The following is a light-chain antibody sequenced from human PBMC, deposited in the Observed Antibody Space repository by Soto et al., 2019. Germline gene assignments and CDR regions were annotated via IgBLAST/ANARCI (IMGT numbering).Light chain of an antibody. CDR2: TAS. CDR3: QQASSFPLT. J-gene: IGKJ4*01. CDR1: QDIGSW. V-gene: IGKV1D-12*01. Sequence: GDRVTITCRASQDIGSWLAWYQQKPGKAPKPLIYTASTLQSGVPSRFRGSGSGTDFTLTINSLQPEDFATYYCQQASSFPLTFGGGTKVDIK.